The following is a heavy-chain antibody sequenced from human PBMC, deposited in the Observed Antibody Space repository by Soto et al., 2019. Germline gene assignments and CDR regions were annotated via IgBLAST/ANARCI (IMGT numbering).Heavy chain of an antibody. V-gene: IGHV1-3*01. CDR3: ARVGIAVAGRMVDY. CDR2: INAGNGNT. D-gene: IGHD6-19*01. Sequence: ASVKVSCKASGYTFTSYAMHWVRQAPGQRLEWMGWINAGNGNTKYSQKFQGRVTITRDTSASTAYMELSSLRSEDTAVYYCARVGIAVAGRMVDYWGQGTLVTVSS. J-gene: IGHJ4*02. CDR1: GYTFTSYA.